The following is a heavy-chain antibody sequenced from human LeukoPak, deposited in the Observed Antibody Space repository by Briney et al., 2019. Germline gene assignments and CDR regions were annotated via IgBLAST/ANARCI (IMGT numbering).Heavy chain of an antibody. CDR3: ARIARSWEFDY. CDR2: IYYSGST. V-gene: IGHV4-30-4*07. CDR1: GGSISSGGYS. D-gene: IGHD1-26*01. J-gene: IGHJ4*02. Sequence: SETLSLTCAVSGGSISSGGYSWSWIRQPPGKGLEWIGYIYYSGSTYYNPSLNSRVTISVDTSKNQFSLKLSSVTAADTAVYSCARIARSWEFDYWGQGTLVTVSS.